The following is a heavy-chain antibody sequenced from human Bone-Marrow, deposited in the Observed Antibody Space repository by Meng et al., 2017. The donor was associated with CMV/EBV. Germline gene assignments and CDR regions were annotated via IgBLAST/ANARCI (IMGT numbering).Heavy chain of an antibody. CDR3: ARGGYCSSTSCYSSWFDP. CDR2: ISSNGGST. Sequence: GGSLRLSCAASGFTFSSYAMHWVRQAPGKGLEYVSAISSNGGSTYYADSVKGRFTISRDNFKNTLYLQMGSLRAEEIAVFYCARGGYCSSTSCYSSWFDPWGQGTLVTVSS. D-gene: IGHD2-2*03. V-gene: IGHV3-64*02. J-gene: IGHJ5*02. CDR1: GFTFSSYA.